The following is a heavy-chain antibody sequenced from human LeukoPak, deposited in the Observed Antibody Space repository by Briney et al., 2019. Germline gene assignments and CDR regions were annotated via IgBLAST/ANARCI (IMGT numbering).Heavy chain of an antibody. D-gene: IGHD1-26*01. Sequence: ASVKVSCKASGYTFTSYDINWVRQATGQGLEWMGRMNPNSGNTGYAQKFQGRVTMTRNTSISTAYMELSSLRSEDTAVYYCARNSGSGSYDDYWGQGTLVTVSS. CDR3: ARNSGSGSYDDY. V-gene: IGHV1-8*01. CDR1: GYTFTSYD. J-gene: IGHJ4*02. CDR2: MNPNSGNT.